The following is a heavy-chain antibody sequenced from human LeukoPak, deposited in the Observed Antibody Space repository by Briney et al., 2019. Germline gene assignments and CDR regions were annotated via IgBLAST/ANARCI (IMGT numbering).Heavy chain of an antibody. J-gene: IGHJ5*02. CDR1: GDSINKYH. CDR3: ARGHYDLNL. D-gene: IGHD3/OR15-3a*01. CDR2: IFSDGNT. V-gene: IGHV4-59*08. Sequence: PSETLSLTCTVSGDSINKYHWTWIRQPPGKGLEWIGFIFSDGNTNYNPSLMSRLTISLDTSKNQFSLKLTSVTAADTAVYFCARGHYDLNLWGQGTLVTVSS.